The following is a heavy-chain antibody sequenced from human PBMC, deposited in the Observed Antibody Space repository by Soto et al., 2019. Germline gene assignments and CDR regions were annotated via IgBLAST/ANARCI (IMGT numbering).Heavy chain of an antibody. D-gene: IGHD4-17*01. J-gene: IGHJ4*02. CDR3: ARNYGEGSYFDY. CDR2: INPNSGGT. Sequence: ASVKVSCKASGHTFTGYYMHWVRQAPGQGLEWMGWINPNSGGTNYAQKFQGWVTMTRDTSISTAYMELSRLRSDNTAVYYCARNYGEGSYFDYWGQGTLVTVSS. CDR1: GHTFTGYY. V-gene: IGHV1-2*04.